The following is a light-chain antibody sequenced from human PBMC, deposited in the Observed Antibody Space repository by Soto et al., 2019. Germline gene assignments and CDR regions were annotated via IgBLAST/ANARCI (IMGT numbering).Light chain of an antibody. Sequence: DIQMTQSPSTLSASVGDRVTITCRASQSISSWLAWYQQKPVKAPKLLIYKASSLESGVPSRLSGSGSGTEFTLTISSLQPDDFATYSCQQYNSYLYTFGQGTKLEIK. J-gene: IGKJ2*01. CDR1: QSISSW. V-gene: IGKV1-5*03. CDR2: KAS. CDR3: QQYNSYLYT.